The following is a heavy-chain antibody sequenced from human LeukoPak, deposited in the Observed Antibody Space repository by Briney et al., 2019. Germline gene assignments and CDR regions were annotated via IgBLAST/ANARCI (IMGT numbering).Heavy chain of an antibody. D-gene: IGHD4-11*01. CDR1: GASISGSY. J-gene: IGHJ4*02. CDR3: ARGAFSNYVYFDY. Sequence: SETLSLTCTVSGASISGSYWSWIRQPPGKGLEWIGYIRYSGSTNYASSLRSRLTISVDTSKNQFSLKLSSVTAADTAVYYCARGAFSNYVYFDYWGQGTLLTVSS. CDR2: IRYSGST. V-gene: IGHV4-59*01.